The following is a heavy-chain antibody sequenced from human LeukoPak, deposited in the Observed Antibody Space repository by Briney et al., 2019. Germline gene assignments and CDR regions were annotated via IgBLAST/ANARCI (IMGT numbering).Heavy chain of an antibody. D-gene: IGHD3-22*01. V-gene: IGHV1-69*04. CDR2: IIPILGIA. J-gene: IGHJ4*02. CDR1: GGTFSSYA. CDR3: ARGSRRYYDSSGYYCDFDY. Sequence: ASVKVSCKASGGTFSSYAISWVRQAPGQGPEWMGRIIPILGIANYAQKFQGRVTMTRDTSTSTVYMELSSLRSEDTAVYYCARGSRRYYDSSGYYCDFDYWGQGTLVTVSS.